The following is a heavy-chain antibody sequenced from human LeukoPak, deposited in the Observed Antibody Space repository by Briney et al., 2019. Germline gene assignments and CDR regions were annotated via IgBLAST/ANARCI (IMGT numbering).Heavy chain of an antibody. D-gene: IGHD4/OR15-4a*01. CDR1: GFTFSSNW. J-gene: IGHJ5*02. CDR2: INRDGSRT. V-gene: IGHV3-74*01. Sequence: GGSLRLSCAASGFTFSSNWMHWVRQVPGKGLVWVSRINRDGSRTDYADSVKGQFTISRDNAKNTLYLQMNSLRAEDTAVYYCASEGGDYGDPWGQGTLVTVSS. CDR3: ASEGGDYGDP.